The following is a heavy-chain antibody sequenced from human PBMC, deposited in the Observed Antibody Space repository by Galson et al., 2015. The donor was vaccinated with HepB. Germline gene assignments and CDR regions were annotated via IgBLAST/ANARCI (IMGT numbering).Heavy chain of an antibody. CDR1: GFTFSSYA. D-gene: IGHD6-13*01. J-gene: IGHJ6*03. V-gene: IGHV3-23*01. Sequence: SLRLSCAASGFTFSSYAMSWVRQAPGEGLKWVSAISGSGGSTYYADSVKGRFTISRDNSKNTLYLQMNSLRAEDTAVYYCANIAAAGTPRVGMDVWGKGTTVTVSS. CDR2: ISGSGGST. CDR3: ANIAAAGTPRVGMDV.